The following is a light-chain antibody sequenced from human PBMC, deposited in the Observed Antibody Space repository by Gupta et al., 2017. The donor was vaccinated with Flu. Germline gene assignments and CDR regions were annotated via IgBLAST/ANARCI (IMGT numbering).Light chain of an antibody. J-gene: IGLJ2*01. Sequence: VSPGGKVTLTCGLNSGSVSVSEYPSWFQQTPGQPLLTLIYSRHSRSSGVPDRFSGSILRNKAALTITAAQPDDEPDYCCVLYMGSGVWAFGGGTKVTVL. CDR3: VLYMGSGVWA. V-gene: IGLV8-61*01. CDR2: SRH. CDR1: SGSVSVSEY.